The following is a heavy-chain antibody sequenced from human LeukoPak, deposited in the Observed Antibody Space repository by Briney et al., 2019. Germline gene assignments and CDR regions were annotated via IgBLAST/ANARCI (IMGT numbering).Heavy chain of an antibody. CDR3: ARDFSLQLFDY. V-gene: IGHV3-33*01. D-gene: IGHD5-24*01. Sequence: GGSLRLSCAASGFTFSSYGFHWVRQAPGKGLEWVAVIWSDGSYKYYADSVKGRFTISRDDSKNTLYLQMNSLRAEDTAVYYCARDFSLQLFDYWGQGALVTVFS. CDR2: IWSDGSYK. J-gene: IGHJ4*02. CDR1: GFTFSSYG.